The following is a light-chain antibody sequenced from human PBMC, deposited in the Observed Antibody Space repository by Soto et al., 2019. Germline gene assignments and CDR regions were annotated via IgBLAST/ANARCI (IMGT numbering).Light chain of an antibody. CDR1: SSDVGGYNY. CDR2: DVS. V-gene: IGLV2-14*01. J-gene: IGLJ2*01. CDR3: SSYTSSSTLV. Sequence: QSALIPPASVSGSPGQSITISCTGTSSDVGGYNYVSWYQQHPGKAPKLMIYDVSNRPSGVSNRFSGSKSGNTASLTISGLQAEDEADYYCSSYTSSSTLVFGGGTKLTVL.